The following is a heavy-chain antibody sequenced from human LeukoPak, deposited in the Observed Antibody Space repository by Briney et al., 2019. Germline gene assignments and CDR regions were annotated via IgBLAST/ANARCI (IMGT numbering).Heavy chain of an antibody. CDR1: GFSMSVYW. CDR3: AKADHMITFGGVNC. D-gene: IGHD3-16*01. Sequence: GGSLRLSCEASGFSMSVYWMSWVRQAPGKGLEWVGNIKQDGSERNYVDSVKGRFTISRDNSKNTLYLQMNSLRAEDTAVYYCAKADHMITFGGVNCWGQGTLVTVSS. J-gene: IGHJ4*02. V-gene: IGHV3-7*01. CDR2: IKQDGSER.